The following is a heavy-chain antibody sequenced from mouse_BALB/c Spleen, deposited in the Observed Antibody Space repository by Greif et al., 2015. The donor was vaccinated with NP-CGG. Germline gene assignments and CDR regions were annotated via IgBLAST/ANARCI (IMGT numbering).Heavy chain of an antibody. CDR1: GCTFTDYY. D-gene: IGHD4-1*01. CDR3: ARRTGTEAMDY. Sequence: VQLQQSGPELVKPGASVKISCKASGCTFTDYYINWVKQKPGQGLEWIGWIYPGSGYTKYNEKFKGKATLTVDTSSSTAYMQLSSLTSEDTAVYFCARRTGTEAMDYWGQGTSVTVSS. V-gene: IGHV1-84*02. CDR2: IYPGSGYT. J-gene: IGHJ4*01.